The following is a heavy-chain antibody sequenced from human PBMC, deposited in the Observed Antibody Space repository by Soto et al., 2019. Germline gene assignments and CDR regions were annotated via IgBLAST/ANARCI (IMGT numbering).Heavy chain of an antibody. CDR1: GFTVSSNY. CDR2: IYSGGST. J-gene: IGHJ3*02. V-gene: IGHV3-66*01. CDR3: ARDMPQLRFLEWSHRRRENAFDI. Sequence: GGSLRLSCAASGFTVSSNYMSWVRQAPGKGLEWVSVIYSGGSTYYADSVKGRFTISRDNSKNTLYLQMNSLRAEDTAVYYCARDMPQLRFLEWSHRRRENAFDIWGQGTMVTVSS. D-gene: IGHD3-3*01.